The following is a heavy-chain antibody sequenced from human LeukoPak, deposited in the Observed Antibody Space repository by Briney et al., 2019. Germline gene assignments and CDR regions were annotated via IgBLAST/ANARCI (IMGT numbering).Heavy chain of an antibody. CDR2: IRHDGNVK. J-gene: IGHJ5*02. D-gene: IGHD3-16*01. V-gene: IGHV3-30*02. Sequence: GGSLRLSCAASGFTFSNYGVHWVRQAPGKGLEWVAFIRHDGNVKYYADSVKGRFTDSRDNSKNTRYLQMNSLRAEGTAVYYCAKDGVGDWFDPWGQGTLVTVSS. CDR3: AKDGVGDWFDP. CDR1: GFTFSNYG.